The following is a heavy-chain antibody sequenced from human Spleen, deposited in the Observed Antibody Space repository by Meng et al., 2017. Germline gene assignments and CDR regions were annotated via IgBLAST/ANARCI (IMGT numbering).Heavy chain of an antibody. CDR1: GFTFSSYW. J-gene: IGHJ4*02. CDR3: EKDFGLDY. CDR2: IKQDVSEK. Sequence: GESLKISCAASGFTFSSYWMSWVRQAPGKGLEWVANIKQDVSEKYYVYSVKGKFTISRDNSNNTLYLQMKSMSAEDKAVSYCEKDFGLDYWGQGTLVTVSS. V-gene: IGHV3-7*03. D-gene: IGHD3/OR15-3a*01.